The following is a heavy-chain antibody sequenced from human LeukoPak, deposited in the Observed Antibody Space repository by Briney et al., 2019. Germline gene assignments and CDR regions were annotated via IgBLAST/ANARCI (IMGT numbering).Heavy chain of an antibody. D-gene: IGHD4-17*01. CDR3: ARGGNYGDYVFDP. CDR2: IYYSGST. Sequence: SETLSLTCTVSGGSISSYYWSWIRQPPGKGLEWIGYIYYSGSTNYNPSLKSRVTISVDRSKNQFSLKLSSVTAADTAVYYCARGGNYGDYVFDPWGQGTLVTVSS. V-gene: IGHV4-59*12. CDR1: GGSISSYY. J-gene: IGHJ5*02.